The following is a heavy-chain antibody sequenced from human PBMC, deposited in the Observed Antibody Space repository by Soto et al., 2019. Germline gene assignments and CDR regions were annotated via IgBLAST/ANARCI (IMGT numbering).Heavy chain of an antibody. CDR3: ARDPTYSSSWYPGYYYYYGMDV. Sequence: SQTLSLTCAISGDSVSSNSAAWHWIRQSPSRGLEWPGRTYYRSKWYNDYAVSVKSRITINPDTSKNQFSLQLNSVTPEDTAVYYCARDPTYSSSWYPGYYYYYGMDVWGQGTTVTVSS. CDR1: GDSVSSNSAA. V-gene: IGHV6-1*01. CDR2: TYYRSKWYN. J-gene: IGHJ6*02. D-gene: IGHD6-13*01.